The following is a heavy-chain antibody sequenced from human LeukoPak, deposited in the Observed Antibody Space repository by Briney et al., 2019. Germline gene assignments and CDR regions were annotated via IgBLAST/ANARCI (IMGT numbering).Heavy chain of an antibody. CDR1: GLTFSSYN. D-gene: IGHD3-10*01. J-gene: IGHJ3*02. CDR2: ITSDSRYM. CDR3: ARDGSGYDDAFDI. V-gene: IGHV3-21*01. Sequence: GGSLRLACAASGLTFSSYNMNWVRQAPGKGLEWVSSITSDSRYMNYADSVKGRFTISRDNAKNSLYLQMNSLRAEDTAVYYCARDGSGYDDAFDIWGQRTMVTVSS.